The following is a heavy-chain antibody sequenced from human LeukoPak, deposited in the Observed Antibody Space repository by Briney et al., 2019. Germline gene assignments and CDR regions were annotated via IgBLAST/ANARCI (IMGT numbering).Heavy chain of an antibody. V-gene: IGHV3-30*04. D-gene: IGHD1-26*01. CDR3: ARDEGAYYMDV. Sequence: GGSLRLSCAASGFSFNDYALHRVRQAPGKGLEWVATISYDGSNKEYADSVNGRFTISRDNSKNTLSLQMNSLRPDDTAIYYCARDEGAYYMDVWGEGTTVTVSS. CDR1: GFSFNDYA. J-gene: IGHJ6*03. CDR2: ISYDGSNK.